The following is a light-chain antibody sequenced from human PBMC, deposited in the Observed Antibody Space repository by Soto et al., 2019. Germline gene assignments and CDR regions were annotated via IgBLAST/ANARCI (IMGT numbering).Light chain of an antibody. CDR3: QERSNWPSYT. V-gene: IGKV3-11*01. Sequence: EIVLTQSPVTLSLSPGERATLSCRASQTISNYLAWYQQKPGQAPRLLIYDASNRATGIPAMFSGSGSGTDFTLTISSLEREDFAVYYCQERSNWPSYTFGQGTKLEIK. CDR1: QTISNY. J-gene: IGKJ2*01. CDR2: DAS.